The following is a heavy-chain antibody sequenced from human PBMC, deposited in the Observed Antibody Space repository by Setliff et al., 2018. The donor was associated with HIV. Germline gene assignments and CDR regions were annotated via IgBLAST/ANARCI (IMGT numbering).Heavy chain of an antibody. CDR1: GGSISSYY. J-gene: IGHJ4*02. CDR2: IYYSGTT. Sequence: SETLSLTCTVSGGSISSYYWSWIRQPPGKGLEWIGYIYYSGTTNYNPSLKSRVTISVDTSKNQFSLKLSSVTAADTAVYYCARHVGYSSSSLDYWGQGTLVTVS. V-gene: IGHV4-59*08. CDR3: ARHVGYSSSSLDY. D-gene: IGHD6-6*01.